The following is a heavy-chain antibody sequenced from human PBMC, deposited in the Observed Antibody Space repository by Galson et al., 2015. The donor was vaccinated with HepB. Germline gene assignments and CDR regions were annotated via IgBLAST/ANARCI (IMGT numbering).Heavy chain of an antibody. V-gene: IGHV3-30-3*01. CDR1: GFTLSSYA. D-gene: IGHD2/OR15-2a*01. CDR3: ARAPNSMVRNNFDY. CDR2: VSYDGSNK. Sequence: SLRLSCAASGFTLSSYAMHWVRQAPGKGLEWVAVVSYDGSNKYYADSVKGRFTISRDNSKNTLYLQMNSLRAEDTAVYYCARAPNSMVRNNFDYWGQGTLVTVSS. J-gene: IGHJ4*02.